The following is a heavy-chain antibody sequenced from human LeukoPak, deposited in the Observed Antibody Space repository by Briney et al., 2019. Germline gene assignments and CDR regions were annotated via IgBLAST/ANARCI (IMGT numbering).Heavy chain of an antibody. D-gene: IGHD3-10*01. J-gene: IGHJ3*02. V-gene: IGHV3-21*01. CDR1: GFTFSSYS. CDR2: ISSRSSYI. CDR3: ARDVRREVVRGVKRLQTSATGPDVFDI. Sequence: GGSLRLSCAASGFTFSSYSMNWVRQAPGKGLEWVSSISSRSSYIYYADSMKGRFTISRDNAKKSLYLQINSLRAEDTAVYYCARDVRREVVRGVKRLQTSATGPDVFDIWGQGTMVTVSS.